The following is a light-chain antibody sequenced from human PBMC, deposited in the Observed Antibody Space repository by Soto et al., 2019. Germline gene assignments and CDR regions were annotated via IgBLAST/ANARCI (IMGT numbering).Light chain of an antibody. V-gene: IGLV2-8*01. CDR2: EVN. CDR1: TSDVAGYNY. Sequence: QSVLAQPPSASGSPGQSVTISCTGTTSDVAGYNYVSWYQHHPGTAPTLMIYEVNRRTSWVPDRFSGSKSGNTASLTVSGLQAEDEADYYCSSYAGSNTPNVFGTGTKVTVL. CDR3: SSYAGSNTPNV. J-gene: IGLJ1*01.